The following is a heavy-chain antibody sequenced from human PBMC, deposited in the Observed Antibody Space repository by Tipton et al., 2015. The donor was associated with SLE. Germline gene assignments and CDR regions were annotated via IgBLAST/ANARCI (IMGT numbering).Heavy chain of an antibody. Sequence: TLSLTCTVSGGSISSSSYYWGWVRQPPGKGLEWIGSIYHSGSTYYNPSLKSRVTISVDTSKNQFSLKLSSVTAADTAVYYCASQPGIYCSSTSCYIYWYFDLWGRGTLVTVSS. CDR1: GGSISSSSYY. CDR3: ASQPGIYCSSTSCYIYWYFDL. J-gene: IGHJ2*01. V-gene: IGHV4-39*07. D-gene: IGHD2-2*01. CDR2: IYHSGST.